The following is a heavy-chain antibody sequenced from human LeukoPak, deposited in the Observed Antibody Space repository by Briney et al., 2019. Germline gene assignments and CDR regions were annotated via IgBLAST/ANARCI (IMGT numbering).Heavy chain of an antibody. V-gene: IGHV4-59*01. Sequence: PSETLSLTCTVSGGSISSYYWSWIRQPPGKGLEWIGYIYYSGSTNYNPSLKSRVTISVDTSKNQFSLKLSSVTAADTAVYYCARGTYYYDSSGYYPGHSHYWGQGTLVAGSS. CDR2: IYYSGST. D-gene: IGHD3-22*01. J-gene: IGHJ4*02. CDR1: GGSISSYY. CDR3: ARGTYYYDSSGYYPGHSHY.